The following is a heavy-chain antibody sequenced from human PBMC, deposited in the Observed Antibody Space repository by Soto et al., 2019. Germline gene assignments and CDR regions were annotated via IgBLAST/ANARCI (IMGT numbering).Heavy chain of an antibody. CDR2: AYHNGLT. CDR1: GDSVTSNVW. CDR3: ARDAAVPGESDRFDY. V-gene: IGHV4-4*02. J-gene: IGHJ4*02. Sequence: SLSLTCAVSGDSVTSNVWWSWVRQPPGKGLEWIGEAYHNGLTDYNPSLKSRVTMSVDTSKNEFSLKLSSLTAADTAIYYCARDAAVPGESDRFDYWGQGTLVTVSS. D-gene: IGHD6-19*01.